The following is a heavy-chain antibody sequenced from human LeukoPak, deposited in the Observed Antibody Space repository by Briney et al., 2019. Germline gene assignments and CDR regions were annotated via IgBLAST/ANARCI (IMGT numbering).Heavy chain of an antibody. V-gene: IGHV3-11*01. D-gene: IGHD3-10*01. CDR2: ISSSGSTI. CDR1: GFTFSDYY. J-gene: IGHJ5*02. CDR3: ARVSTAPSSMVRGNWFDP. Sequence: GGSLRLSCAASGFTFSDYYMSWIRQAPGKGLEWVSYISSSGSTIYYADSVKGRSTISRDNAKNSLYLQMNSLRAEDTAVYYCARVSTAPSSMVRGNWFDPWGQGTLVTVSS.